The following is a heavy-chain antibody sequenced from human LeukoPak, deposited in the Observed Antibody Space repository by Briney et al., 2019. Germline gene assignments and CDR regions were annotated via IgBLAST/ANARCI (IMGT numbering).Heavy chain of an antibody. CDR1: GGSISSGDYY. CDR2: IYYSGST. D-gene: IGHD4-17*01. J-gene: IGHJ4*02. V-gene: IGHV4-30-4*01. CDR3: ARSDYGDPNPSDY. Sequence: PSETLSLTCTVSGGSISSGDYYWSWIRQPPGKGLEWIGYIYYSGSTYYNPSLKSRVTISVDTSKNQFSLKLSSVTAADTAVYYCARSDYGDPNPSDYWGQGTLVTVSS.